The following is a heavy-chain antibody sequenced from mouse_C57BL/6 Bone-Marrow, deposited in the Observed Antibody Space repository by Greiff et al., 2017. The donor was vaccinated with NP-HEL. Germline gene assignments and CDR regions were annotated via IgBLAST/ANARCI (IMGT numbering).Heavy chain of an antibody. Sequence: VQLQQSGAELARPGASVKLSCKASGYTFTSYGISWVKQRTGQGLEWIGEIYPRSGNTYYNEKFKGKATLTADKSSSTAYMELHSLTSEDSAVYFCARGGYDYWFAYWGQGTLVTVSA. V-gene: IGHV1-81*01. J-gene: IGHJ3*01. CDR1: GYTFTSYG. CDR3: ARGGYDYWFAY. D-gene: IGHD2-4*01. CDR2: IYPRSGNT.